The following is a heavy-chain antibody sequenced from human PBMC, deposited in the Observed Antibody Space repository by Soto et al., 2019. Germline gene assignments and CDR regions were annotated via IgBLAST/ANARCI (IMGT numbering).Heavy chain of an antibody. CDR2: FDPEDGEA. V-gene: IGHV1-24*01. Sequence: GASVKVSCKVSGYTLTELSMHWVRQAPGIGLEWMGGFDPEDGEAIYAQKFQGRVTMTEDTSTDTSYMELSSLRSEDTAVYFCATDLQIPYDSSTYYENYWGQGTLVTVSS. CDR3: ATDLQIPYDSSTYYENY. J-gene: IGHJ4*02. CDR1: GYTLTELS. D-gene: IGHD3-22*01.